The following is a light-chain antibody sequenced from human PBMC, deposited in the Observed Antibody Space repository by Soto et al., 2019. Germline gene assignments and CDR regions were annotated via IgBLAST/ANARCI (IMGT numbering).Light chain of an antibody. V-gene: IGKV3-20*01. J-gene: IGKJ1*01. CDR2: GAS. CDR1: QSVSSNY. Sequence: EIVLTQSPGTLSLSPGERATLSCRASQSVSSNYLAWYQQKPGQAPRLLIYGASSRATGFPDKFSGSGSGTYFTLTISTLEPEDFAVYYCQQYGTSPRTFGQGTKVEIK. CDR3: QQYGTSPRT.